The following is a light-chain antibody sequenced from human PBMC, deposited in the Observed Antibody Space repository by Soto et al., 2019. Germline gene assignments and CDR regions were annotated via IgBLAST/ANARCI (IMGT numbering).Light chain of an antibody. V-gene: IGLV2-14*01. Sequence: QSALTQPASVSDSPGQSITISCTRTSSDVGGSNHVSWYQQHPGKAPKLMIYDVTNRPSGVSHRFSGSKSGSTASLIISGLQAEDEADYYCVSFTCSTTYVFGTGTKVTVL. CDR3: VSFTCSTTYV. CDR2: DVT. CDR1: SSDVGGSNH. J-gene: IGLJ1*01.